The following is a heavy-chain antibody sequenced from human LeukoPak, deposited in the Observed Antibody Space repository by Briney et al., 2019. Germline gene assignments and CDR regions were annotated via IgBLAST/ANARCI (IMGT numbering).Heavy chain of an antibody. J-gene: IGHJ4*02. V-gene: IGHV4-30-4*01. CDR1: GGSISSGDYY. Sequence: SETLSLTCTVSGGSISSGDYYWSWIRQPPGKGLEWIGYIYYSGSTYYNPSLKSRVTISVDTSKNQFSLKLSSVTAADTAVYYCARVPRPDYGDYGWSPDYWGQGTLVTVSS. CDR3: ARVPRPDYGDYGWSPDY. D-gene: IGHD4-17*01. CDR2: IYYSGST.